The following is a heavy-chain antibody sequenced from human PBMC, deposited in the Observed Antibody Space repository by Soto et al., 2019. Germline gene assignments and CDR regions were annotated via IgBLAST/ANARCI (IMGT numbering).Heavy chain of an antibody. D-gene: IGHD6-6*01. CDR2: ISYSGNT. CDR1: GGSASSGSYY. J-gene: IGHJ5*02. V-gene: IGHV4-61*01. CDR3: ARGGYSSSSPSHNWFDP. Sequence: PSETLSLTCTVSGGSASSGSYYWSRIRQPPGKGLEWIGYISYSGNTNYNPSLKSRVTMTRDTSISTAYMELSRLRSDDTAVYYCARGGYSSSSPSHNWFDPWGQGTLVTVSS.